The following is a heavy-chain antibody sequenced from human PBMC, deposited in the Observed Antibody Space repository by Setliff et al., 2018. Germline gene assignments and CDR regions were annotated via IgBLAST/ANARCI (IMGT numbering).Heavy chain of an antibody. Sequence: TLSLTCTVSGGSISNTYYYWSWIRQPAGQGLEWIGQIYTSWSTNYNPSLKSRVTISVDTSKNQFSLKLSSVTAADTAVYYCARMSGFQYMDVWGKGTTVTVSS. J-gene: IGHJ6*03. D-gene: IGHD3-3*01. CDR2: IYTSWST. CDR1: GGSISNTYYY. CDR3: ARMSGFQYMDV. V-gene: IGHV4-61*09.